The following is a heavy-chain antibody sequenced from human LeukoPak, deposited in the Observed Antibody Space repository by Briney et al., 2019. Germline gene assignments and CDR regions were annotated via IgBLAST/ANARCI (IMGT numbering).Heavy chain of an antibody. CDR1: GFSFYDHD. J-gene: IGHJ4*02. V-gene: IGHV3-43*02. Sequence: GGSLRLSCAASGFSFYDHDMHWVRQAPGKGLEWVSLIHRDGRTAYYADSVKGRFAISRDNSRTSLYLQINSLRTEDTALYHCAKTRRSGTEYGDFDHWGQGTLVTVSS. CDR3: AKTRRSGTEYGDFDH. D-gene: IGHD1-26*01. CDR2: IHRDGRTA.